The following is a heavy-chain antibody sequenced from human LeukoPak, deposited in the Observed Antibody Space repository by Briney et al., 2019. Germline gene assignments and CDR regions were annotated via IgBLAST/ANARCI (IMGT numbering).Heavy chain of an antibody. D-gene: IGHD3-22*01. Sequence: SETLSLTCTVSGGSISSYYWSWIRQPPGKGLEWIGYIYHSGSTYYNPSLKSRVTISVDKSKNQFSLKLSSVTAADTAVYYCARDHGSPYYYDSSGLRYAFDIWGQGTMVTVSS. CDR1: GGSISSYY. J-gene: IGHJ3*02. CDR2: IYHSGST. CDR3: ARDHGSPYYYDSSGLRYAFDI. V-gene: IGHV4-59*12.